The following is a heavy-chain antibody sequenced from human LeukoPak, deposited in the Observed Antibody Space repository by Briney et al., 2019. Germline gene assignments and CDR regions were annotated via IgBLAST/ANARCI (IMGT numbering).Heavy chain of an antibody. Sequence: PGASLRLSCAASGFTCSNYAMSWVRQAPGKGLEWVSAIVGSGGSTYYADSVKGRFTISRDNSKNTLFLQMNSLRVEDTALYYCSKWGDYDVLTGYYDSDFWGQGTLATVSS. D-gene: IGHD3-9*01. V-gene: IGHV3-23*01. CDR2: IVGSGGST. J-gene: IGHJ4*02. CDR1: GFTCSNYA. CDR3: SKWGDYDVLTGYYDSDF.